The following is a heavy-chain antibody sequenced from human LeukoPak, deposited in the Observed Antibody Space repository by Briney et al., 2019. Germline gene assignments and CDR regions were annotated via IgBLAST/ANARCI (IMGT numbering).Heavy chain of an antibody. Sequence: SVKVSCKASGGTFSSYAISWVRQAPGQGLEWMGGIIPIFGTANYAQKFQGRVTMTRNTSISTAYMELSSLRSEDTAVYYCARAGGYDLYYYYYYMDVWGKGTTVTVSS. D-gene: IGHD5-12*01. J-gene: IGHJ6*03. CDR1: GGTFSSYA. CDR2: IIPIFGTA. V-gene: IGHV1-69*05. CDR3: ARAGGYDLYYYYYYMDV.